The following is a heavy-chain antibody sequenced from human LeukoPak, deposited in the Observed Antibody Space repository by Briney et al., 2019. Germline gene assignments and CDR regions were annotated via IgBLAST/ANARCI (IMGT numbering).Heavy chain of an antibody. Sequence: SETLSLTCAVYGGSFSGYYWSWIRQPPGKGLEWIGEINHSGSTNYNPSLKSRVTISVDTSKNQFSLKLSSVTAADTAVYYCATDPLRVTGTRGTDYWGQGVLVSVSS. D-gene: IGHD1-7*01. J-gene: IGHJ4*02. CDR2: INHSGST. V-gene: IGHV4-34*01. CDR3: ATDPLRVTGTRGTDY. CDR1: GGSFSGYY.